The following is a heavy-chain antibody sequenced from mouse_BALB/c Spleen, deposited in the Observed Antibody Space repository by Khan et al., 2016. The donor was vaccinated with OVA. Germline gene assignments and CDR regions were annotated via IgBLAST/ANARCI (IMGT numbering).Heavy chain of an antibody. CDR1: GFSLTSYG. Sequence: VQLQESGPGLVAPSQSLSITCTVSGFSLTSYGVHWVRQPPGKGLEWLGVIWAGGSKHYNSALMSRLSISKDNTKNQVILKMSSLQTDDTSRYYCARLKDIWGQGTTLTVSS. J-gene: IGHJ2*01. D-gene: IGHD1-3*01. CDR2: IWAGGSK. CDR3: ARLKDI. V-gene: IGHV2-9*02.